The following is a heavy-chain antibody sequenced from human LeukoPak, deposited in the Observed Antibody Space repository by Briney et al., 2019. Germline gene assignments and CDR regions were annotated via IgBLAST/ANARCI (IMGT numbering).Heavy chain of an antibody. Sequence: ASVKVSCKASGYTFTSYYMHWVRQAPGQGLEWMGRIIPIFGTANYAQKFQGRVTITTDESTSTAYMELSSLRSEDTAVYYCARGPEYSSSSGYFDYWGQGTLVTVSS. CDR2: IIPIFGTA. J-gene: IGHJ4*02. CDR3: ARGPEYSSSSGYFDY. V-gene: IGHV1-69*05. D-gene: IGHD6-6*01. CDR1: GYTFTSYY.